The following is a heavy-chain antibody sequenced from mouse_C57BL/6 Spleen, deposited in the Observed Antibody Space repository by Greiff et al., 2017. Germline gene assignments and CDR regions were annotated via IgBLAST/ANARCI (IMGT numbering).Heavy chain of an antibody. CDR3: ARHENAY. CDR1: GFTFSSYG. V-gene: IGHV5-6*01. J-gene: IGHJ3*01. Sequence: VQLKESGGDLVKPGGSLKLSCAASGFTFSSYGMSWVRQTPDKRLEWVATISSGGSYTYYPDSVKGRFTISRDNAKNTLYLQMSSLKSEDTAMYYCARHENAYWGQGTLVTVSA. CDR2: ISSGGSYT.